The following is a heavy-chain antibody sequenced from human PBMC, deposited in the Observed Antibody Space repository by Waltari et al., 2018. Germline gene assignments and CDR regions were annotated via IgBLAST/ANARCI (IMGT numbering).Heavy chain of an antibody. D-gene: IGHD6-13*01. V-gene: IGHV4-38-2*01. CDR2: IYHSGGT. Sequence: QVQLQESGPGLVKPSETLSLTCAVSGYSISSGYYWGWIRQPPGKGLEWIGKIYHSGGTHYNPSLKRRVTISVDTSKNQFSRKLSSVNAADTAVYYCARRAAITAAGPTYYMDVWGKGTTVTVSS. J-gene: IGHJ6*03. CDR3: ARRAAITAAGPTYYMDV. CDR1: GYSISSGYY.